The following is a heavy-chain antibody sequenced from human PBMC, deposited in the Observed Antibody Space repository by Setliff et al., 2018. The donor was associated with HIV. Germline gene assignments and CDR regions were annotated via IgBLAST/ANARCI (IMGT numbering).Heavy chain of an antibody. J-gene: IGHJ4*02. CDR3: ARFRLYHYSNKVDY. CDR2: ISSSGNFI. Sequence: GGSLRLSCAASGFIFSGYTMVWVRQAPGKGLEWVSSISSSGNFIYYEDSVKGRFTVSRDNAQNSVYLQMDSLRAEDTAVYYCARFRLYHYSNKVDYWGQGTLVTVSS. D-gene: IGHD4-4*01. V-gene: IGHV3-21*01. CDR1: GFIFSGYT.